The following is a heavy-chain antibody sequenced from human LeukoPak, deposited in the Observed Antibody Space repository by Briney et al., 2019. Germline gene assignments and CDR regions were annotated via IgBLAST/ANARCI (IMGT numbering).Heavy chain of an antibody. V-gene: IGHV4-59*01. D-gene: IGHD3-9*01. CDR1: GGSISSYY. Sequence: SETLSLTCTVSGGSISSYYWSWIRQSPGKGLEWIGYIYYSGSTNYNPSLKSRVTISVDTSKNQFSLKLSSVTAADTAVYYCARGGDILTGYYDFDYWGQGTLVTVSS. J-gene: IGHJ4*02. CDR3: ARGGDILTGYYDFDY. CDR2: IYYSGST.